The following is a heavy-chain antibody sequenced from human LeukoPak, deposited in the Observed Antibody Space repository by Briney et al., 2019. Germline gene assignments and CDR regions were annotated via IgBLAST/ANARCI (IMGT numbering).Heavy chain of an antibody. CDR3: AKDPIAAAALYYYYYYMDV. J-gene: IGHJ6*03. CDR2: ISGSGGGT. V-gene: IGHV3-23*01. D-gene: IGHD6-13*01. CDR1: GFTFSSYA. Sequence: GGSLRLSCAASGFTFSSYAMSWVRQAPGKGLEWVSAISGSGGGTYYADSVKGRFTISRDNSKNTLYLQMNSLRAEDTAVYYCAKDPIAAAALYYYYYYMDVWGKGTTVTVSS.